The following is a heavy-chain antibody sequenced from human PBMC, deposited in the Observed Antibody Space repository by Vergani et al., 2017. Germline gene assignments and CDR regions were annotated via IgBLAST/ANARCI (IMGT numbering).Heavy chain of an antibody. J-gene: IGHJ3*02. Sequence: EVQLVESGGGLVKPGGSLRVSCAASGFTFSSYTMNWVRQAPGKGLEWVSSISSSSSYIYYADSVKGRFTSSRDNAKNSLYLQMNSLRAEDTAVYYCARDGGFIVGATPSSFDIWGQGTMVTVSS. CDR3: ARDGGFIVGATPSSFDI. CDR2: ISSSSSYI. D-gene: IGHD1-26*01. V-gene: IGHV3-21*01. CDR1: GFTFSSYT.